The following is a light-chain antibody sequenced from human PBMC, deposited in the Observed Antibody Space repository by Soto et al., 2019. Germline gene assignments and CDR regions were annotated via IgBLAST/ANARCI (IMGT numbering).Light chain of an antibody. V-gene: IGKV1-39*01. CDR1: LNIDNH. CDR2: AAS. Sequence: DIQLTQSPSTLSASLGDSVSISCRASLNIDNHLNWYRQRSGEAPEVLIYAASALRDRVSSRVSGRGYGTEFTLTIKNLLHEDFATYYCQQSSSSPPITFGQGTRLDI. CDR3: QQSSSSPPIT. J-gene: IGKJ5*01.